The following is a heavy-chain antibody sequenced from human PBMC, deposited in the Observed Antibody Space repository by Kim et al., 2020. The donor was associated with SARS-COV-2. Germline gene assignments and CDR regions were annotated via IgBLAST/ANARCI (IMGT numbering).Heavy chain of an antibody. D-gene: IGHD6-13*01. CDR3: ARHWGPSTSTWYIY. J-gene: IGHJ4*02. CDR1: GFTFSSYW. Sequence: GGSLRLSCAASGFTFSSYWMNWVRQAPGKGLEWVANIKQDGSEIYYVDSVEGRFTISRDNAKNSLYLQMNSLRAEDTAVYYCARHWGPSTSTWYIYWGQGTLVTVSS. V-gene: IGHV3-7*03. CDR2: IKQDGSEI.